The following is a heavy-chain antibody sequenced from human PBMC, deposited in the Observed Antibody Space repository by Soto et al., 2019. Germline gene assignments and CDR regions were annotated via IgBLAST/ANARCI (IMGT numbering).Heavy chain of an antibody. D-gene: IGHD3-10*01. CDR3: AKDSVGSAMDV. Sequence: QVQLVESGGGVVQPGRSLRLSCEASGFNLNDFGIHWVRQTPGKGLEWVAVISYDGSSEYYVDSVKDRFTVSRDNSKGTVYLQMNTLRGDGTAVYYCAKDSVGSAMDVWGQGTTVIVSS. V-gene: IGHV3-30*18. CDR2: ISYDGSSE. J-gene: IGHJ6*02. CDR1: GFNLNDFG.